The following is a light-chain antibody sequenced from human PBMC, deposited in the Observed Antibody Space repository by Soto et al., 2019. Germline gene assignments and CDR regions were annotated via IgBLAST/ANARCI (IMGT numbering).Light chain of an antibody. V-gene: IGKV1-5*03. CDR3: QQYNSFPRT. Sequence: DIQMTQSPSTLSASVGDRVTITCRASQSINNWLAWYQQKPGKAPKLFIFKASTLEIGVPSRFSGSGSGTKLPPGISTLQPVDYATYFSQQYNSFPRTLGQGPTVE. CDR2: KAS. J-gene: IGKJ1*01. CDR1: QSINNW.